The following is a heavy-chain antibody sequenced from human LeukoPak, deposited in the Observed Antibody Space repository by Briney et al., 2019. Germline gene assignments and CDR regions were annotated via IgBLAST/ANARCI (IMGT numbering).Heavy chain of an antibody. CDR2: ISSSGSTL. CDR1: GFTFSTYE. V-gene: IGHV3-48*03. CDR3: ARYGSIAAAGTFDY. D-gene: IGHD6-13*01. J-gene: IGHJ4*02. Sequence: PGGSLRLSCEASGFTFSTYEMNWVRQAPGKGLEWVSYISSSGSTLYYADSVKGRFTISRDNAKSSLYLQMNSLRAEDTAVYYCARYGSIAAAGTFDYWGQGTLVTVSS.